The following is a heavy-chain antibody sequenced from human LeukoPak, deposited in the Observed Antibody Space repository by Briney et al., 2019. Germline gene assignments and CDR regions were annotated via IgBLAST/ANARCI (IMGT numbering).Heavy chain of an antibody. CDR3: ARDDYRGVTNFDP. D-gene: IGHD3-10*01. CDR1: GGSIRPYF. J-gene: IGHJ5*02. CDR2: ISYPGST. Sequence: SETLSLTCTVSGGSIRPYFWSWFRQPPGKGLEWIGYISYPGSTIYSPSLKSRVTISVDTSKNQFSLQLTSVTAADTAVYYCARDDYRGVTNFDPWGQGTLVTVSS. V-gene: IGHV4-59*01.